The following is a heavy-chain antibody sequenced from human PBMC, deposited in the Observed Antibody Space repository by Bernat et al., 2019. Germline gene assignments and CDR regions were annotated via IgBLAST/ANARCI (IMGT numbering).Heavy chain of an antibody. CDR2: ISGDGGST. V-gene: IGHV3-43*02. J-gene: IGHJ4*02. Sequence: EVQLVESGGGVVQPGGSLRLSCAASGFTFDDYAMHWVRQAPGKGLEWVSLISGDGGSTYYADSVKGRFTISRDNSKNSLYLQMNSLRTEDTALYYCAKDTSQTIYYDSSADYWGQVTLVTVSS. CDR1: GFTFDDYA. CDR3: AKDTSQTIYYDSSADY. D-gene: IGHD3-22*01.